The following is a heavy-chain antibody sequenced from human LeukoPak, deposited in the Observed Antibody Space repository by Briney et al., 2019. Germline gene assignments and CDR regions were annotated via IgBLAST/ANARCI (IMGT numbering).Heavy chain of an antibody. Sequence: ASVKVSCKVSGYTLTELSMHWVRQAPGKGLEWMGGLDPEDGETTYAQKFQGRVTMTEDTSTDTAYMELSSLRSEDTAVYYCATEIAGTDAFDIWGQGTMVTVSS. CDR2: LDPEDGET. V-gene: IGHV1-24*01. D-gene: IGHD6-13*01. CDR3: ATEIAGTDAFDI. J-gene: IGHJ3*02. CDR1: GYTLTELS.